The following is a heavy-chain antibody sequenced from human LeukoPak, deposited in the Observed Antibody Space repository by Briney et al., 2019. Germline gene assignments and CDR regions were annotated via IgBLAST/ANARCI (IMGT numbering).Heavy chain of an antibody. CDR3: ASGWYDAGGDHY. V-gene: IGHV4-59*01. D-gene: IGHD6-19*01. CDR2: IYYSGST. J-gene: IGHJ4*02. Sequence: PSGTLSLTFTISGGSITGYYWSWIRQPPGKGLEWTGYIYYSGSTNYNPSLKSRVTISVDTSKNQFSLKLSSVTAADTAVYYCASGWYDAGGDHYWGQGTLVTVSS. CDR1: GGSITGYY.